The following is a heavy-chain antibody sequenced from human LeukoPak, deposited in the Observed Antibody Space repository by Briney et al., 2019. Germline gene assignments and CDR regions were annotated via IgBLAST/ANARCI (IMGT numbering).Heavy chain of an antibody. V-gene: IGHV4-34*01. CDR2: INHSGST. D-gene: IGHD4-11*01. CDR1: GGSFSGHY. Sequence: PSETLSLTCAVYGGSFSGHYWSWIRQPPGKGLEWIWEINHSGSTNYNPSLKSRVTISVDTSKNQFSLKLSSVTAADTAVYYCARRHSNYVYWYFDLWGRGTLVTVSS. CDR3: ARRHSNYVYWYFDL. J-gene: IGHJ2*01.